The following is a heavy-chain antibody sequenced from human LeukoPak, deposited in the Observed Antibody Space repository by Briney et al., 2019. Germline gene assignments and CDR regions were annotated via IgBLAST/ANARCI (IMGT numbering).Heavy chain of an antibody. J-gene: IGHJ4*02. D-gene: IGHD2-8*02. Sequence: SETLSLTCTVSGGSISSDYWSWIRQPPGKGLEWIGYIYYSGSANYNPSLKSRVTISADTAKNQFSLKLSSVTAADTDVYYCARYRTGSFDYWGQGTLVTVSS. CDR3: ARYRTGSFDY. CDR1: GGSISSDY. CDR2: IYYSGSA. V-gene: IGHV4-59*01.